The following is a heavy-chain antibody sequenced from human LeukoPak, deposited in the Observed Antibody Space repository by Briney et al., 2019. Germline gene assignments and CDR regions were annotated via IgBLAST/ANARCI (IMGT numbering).Heavy chain of an antibody. CDR2: IYYSGST. D-gene: IGHD3-9*01. Sequence: PSETLSLTCTVSGGSISSYYWSWIRQPPGKGLEWIGYIYYSGSTNYNPSLKSRVTISVDTSKNQFSLKLSSVTAADTAVYYCAREAPYDILTGYRAFDIWAKGQWSPSLQ. J-gene: IGHJ3*02. CDR1: GGSISSYY. V-gene: IGHV4-59*01. CDR3: AREAPYDILTGYRAFDI.